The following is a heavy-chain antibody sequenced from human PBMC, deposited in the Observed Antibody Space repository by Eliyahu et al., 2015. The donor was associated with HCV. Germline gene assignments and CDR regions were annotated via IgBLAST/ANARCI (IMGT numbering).Heavy chain of an antibody. V-gene: IGHV4-59*01. J-gene: IGHJ5*02. Sequence: QVQLQESGPGLVKPSETLSLTCTVSGGSISSDFWSWIRQPPGRGLEWIGYVYHSGTSYYNPSLKSRVIISLDTSKKQFSLKLTSVTAADTAVYYCAREGPADYSHGYGTWGQGILVTVSS. CDR3: AREGPADYSHGYGT. D-gene: IGHD5-18*01. CDR2: VYHSGTS. CDR1: GGSISSDF.